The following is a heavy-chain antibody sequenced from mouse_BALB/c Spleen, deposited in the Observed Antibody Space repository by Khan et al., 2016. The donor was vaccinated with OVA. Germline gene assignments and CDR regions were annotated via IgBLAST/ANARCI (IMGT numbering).Heavy chain of an antibody. CDR3: ARGNYYGYYFDY. D-gene: IGHD1-1*01. CDR1: GYSITSGYA. J-gene: IGHJ2*01. Sequence: EVKLLESGPGLVKPSQSLSLTCTVTGYSITSGYAWNWIRQFPGNKLEWMGYISYSGVTSYTPSLKSRISITRDTPKNQFFLQLNSVTTEDTATYYCARGNYYGYYFDYWGQGTTLTVSS. V-gene: IGHV3-2*02. CDR2: ISYSGVT.